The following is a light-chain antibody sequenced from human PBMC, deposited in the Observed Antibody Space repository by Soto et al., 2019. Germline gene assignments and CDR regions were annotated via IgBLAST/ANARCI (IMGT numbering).Light chain of an antibody. J-gene: IGKJ2*01. Sequence: EVVMTQSPATLSVSPGERATLSCRASQSVSSNLAWYQQKPGQTPRLLIYGASTMAAGIPARFSGSGSATEFTLTISSLQSEDFAVYYCHHYNNWPPYTFGQGTKLEIK. CDR2: GAS. CDR1: QSVSSN. CDR3: HHYNNWPPYT. V-gene: IGKV3D-15*01.